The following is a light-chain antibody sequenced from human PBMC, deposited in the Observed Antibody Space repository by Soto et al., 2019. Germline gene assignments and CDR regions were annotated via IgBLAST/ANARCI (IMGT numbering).Light chain of an antibody. Sequence: DIQMTQSPSSLSASVGDRVTITCRASQSISSYLNWYQQKPGKAPKLLIYAASSLQSGVPSRFSGSGSGTDFTLTISSLNLEDVSTYYCQQIYSPPIFAQGPKLEIK. V-gene: IGKV1-39*01. CDR2: AAS. J-gene: IGKJ2*01. CDR3: QQIYSPPI. CDR1: QSISSY.